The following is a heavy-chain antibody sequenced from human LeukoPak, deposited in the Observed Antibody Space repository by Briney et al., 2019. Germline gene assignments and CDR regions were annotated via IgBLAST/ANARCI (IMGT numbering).Heavy chain of an antibody. V-gene: IGHV1-2*02. CDR3: ATLGGHSLAAQNGY. D-gene: IGHD3-16*01. Sequence: ASVKVSCKASGYTFTVYFMRWVRQAPGQGLEWMGLMNPDNGGTHYAQKFQGRVTMTRDSSISTAYMELSRLTSDDTAVYYCATLGGHSLAAQNGYWGQGTLVTVSS. J-gene: IGHJ4*02. CDR1: GYTFTVYF. CDR2: MNPDNGGT.